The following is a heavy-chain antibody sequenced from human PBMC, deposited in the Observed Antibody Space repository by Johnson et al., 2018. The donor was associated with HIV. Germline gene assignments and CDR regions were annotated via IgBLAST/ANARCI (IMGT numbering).Heavy chain of an antibody. V-gene: IGHV3-66*01. J-gene: IGHJ3*02. D-gene: IGHD3-16*01. CDR3: AKGLGGAFDI. Sequence: VQLVESGGGVVQPGRSLRLSCAASGFTVSSNYMSWVRQAPGKGLEWVSVIYSGGRTYYADSVKGRFTISRDNSKNTLYLQMNSLRSEDTAVYYCAKGLGGAFDIWGQGTMVTVSS. CDR2: IYSGGRT. CDR1: GFTVSSNY.